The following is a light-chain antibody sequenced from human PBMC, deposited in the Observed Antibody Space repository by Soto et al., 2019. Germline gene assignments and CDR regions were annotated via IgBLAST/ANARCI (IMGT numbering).Light chain of an antibody. CDR1: HSVSRTY. CDR2: GAS. CDR3: QQFDDSVT. Sequence: IVLTQSPGTLSLSPWERATLSSRASHSVSRTYLAWHQQKPGQAPRLLMYGASDRATGTPGRFSGSGSGTDFTLTISGLEPEDSAVYYCQQFDDSVTFGQGTRLEI. J-gene: IGKJ5*01. V-gene: IGKV3-20*01.